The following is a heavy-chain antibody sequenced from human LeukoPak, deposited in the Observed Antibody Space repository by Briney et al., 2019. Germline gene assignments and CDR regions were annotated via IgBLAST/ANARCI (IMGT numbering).Heavy chain of an antibody. CDR2: IKQDGSEK. CDR1: GFTFSNNW. CDR3: ARERNGGYVPNFDS. Sequence: PGGSLRLSCAASGFTFSNNWMTWVRQAPGKGLEWVANIKQDGSEKYYVDSVKGRFTISRDNAKTSRYLQVNSLRAEDTAVYYCARERNGGYVPNFDSWGQGTLVTVSS. V-gene: IGHV3-7*01. J-gene: IGHJ4*02. D-gene: IGHD5-12*01.